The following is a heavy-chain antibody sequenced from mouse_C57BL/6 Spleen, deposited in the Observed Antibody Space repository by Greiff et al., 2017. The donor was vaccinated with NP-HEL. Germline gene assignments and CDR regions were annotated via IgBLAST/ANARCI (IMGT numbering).Heavy chain of an antibody. J-gene: IGHJ4*01. Sequence: QVQLKESGPGLVAPSQCLSITCTVSGFSLTSYGVHWVRQPPGKGLEWLVVIWSDGSTTYNSALKSRLSISKDNPKSQVFLKMNRLQTDDTAMYYCARHELLRDYCAMDYWGQGTSVTVSA. V-gene: IGHV2-6-1*01. D-gene: IGHD1-1*01. CDR3: ARHELLRDYCAMDY. CDR1: GFSLTSYG. CDR2: IWSDGST.